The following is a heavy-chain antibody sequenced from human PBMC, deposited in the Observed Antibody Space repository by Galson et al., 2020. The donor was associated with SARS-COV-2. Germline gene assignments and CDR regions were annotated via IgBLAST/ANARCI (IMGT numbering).Heavy chain of an antibody. Sequence: SQTLSLTCTVSGYSISIAYYWGWIRQSPGEGLEWIGKIHPSGTTSYNPSLKSRVTISLDTSKNQFSLQLTSVTAADTAVYYCTNNLGPGPDDAFDIWGQGTMVTVSS. D-gene: IGHD3-16*01. CDR3: TNNLGPGPDDAFDI. CDR2: IHPSGTT. V-gene: IGHV4-38-2*02. J-gene: IGHJ3*02. CDR1: GYSISIAYY.